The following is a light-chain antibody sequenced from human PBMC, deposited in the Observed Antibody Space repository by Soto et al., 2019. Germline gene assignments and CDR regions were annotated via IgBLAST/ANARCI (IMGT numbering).Light chain of an antibody. J-gene: IGKJ1*01. V-gene: IGKV1-5*01. CDR1: QSISSY. Sequence: DIQMTQSPSTLSGSVGDRVTITCRASQSISSYLNWYQQKPGKAPKRLIYAASSLQSGVPSRFSGSGSGTEFTLTINSLQPDDFATYYCQQYHIYSGTFGQGTKVDI. CDR2: AAS. CDR3: QQYHIYSGT.